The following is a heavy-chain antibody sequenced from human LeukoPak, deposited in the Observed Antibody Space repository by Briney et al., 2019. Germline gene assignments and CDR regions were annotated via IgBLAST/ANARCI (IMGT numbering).Heavy chain of an antibody. Sequence: AGGSLRLSCAASGFTFDDYGMSWVRQAPGKGLEWVSGINWNGGSTGYADSVKGRFTISRDNAKNSLYLQMNSLRADDTALYYCARSVAASRDYWGQGTLVSVSS. CDR2: INWNGGST. V-gene: IGHV3-20*04. CDR1: GFTFDDYG. J-gene: IGHJ4*02. D-gene: IGHD6-25*01. CDR3: ARSVAASRDY.